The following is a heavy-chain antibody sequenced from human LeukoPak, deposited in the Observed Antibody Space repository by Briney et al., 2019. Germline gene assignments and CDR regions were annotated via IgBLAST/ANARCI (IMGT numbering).Heavy chain of an antibody. V-gene: IGHV3-21*01. CDR1: GFTVSSNY. Sequence: GGSLRLSCAASGFTVSSNYMSWVRQAPGKGLEWVSSISSSSSYIYYADSVKGRFTISRDNAKNSLYLRMNSLRAEDTAVYYCARDRYCSGGSCYFWFDPWGQGTLVTVSS. D-gene: IGHD2-15*01. J-gene: IGHJ5*02. CDR3: ARDRYCSGGSCYFWFDP. CDR2: ISSSSSYI.